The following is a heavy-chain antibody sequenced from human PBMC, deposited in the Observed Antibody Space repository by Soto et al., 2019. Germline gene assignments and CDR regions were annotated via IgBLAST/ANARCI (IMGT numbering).Heavy chain of an antibody. V-gene: IGHV4-39*01. D-gene: IGHD5-12*01. J-gene: IGHJ5*02. CDR2: IFYDGTT. Sequence: QLQLQQSGPRLVKPSETLSLACTVSRGFIDTSGHYWGWIRQPPGKDLQWIGSIFYDGTTYYNPPLKSRVIVSVDTSRHQLFLSPHSVTAADTAVYYCVRHRGSGYDSTWFDPWGQGTLVTVSS. CDR3: VRHRGSGYDSTWFDP. CDR1: RGFIDTSGHY.